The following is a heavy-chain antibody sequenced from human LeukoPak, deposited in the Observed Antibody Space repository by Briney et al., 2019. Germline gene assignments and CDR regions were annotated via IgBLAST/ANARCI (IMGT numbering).Heavy chain of an antibody. CDR1: GCTFTSYW. D-gene: IGHD3-10*01. CDR3: ARLKDYYSSERFDY. Sequence: GESLKISCKGSGCTFTSYWIGWVRQTPGKGLEWMGIIYPGDADTRYSPSFQGQVTISADKSISTAYLQWSSLKASDTAMYYCARLKDYYSSERFDYWGQGTLVTVSS. CDR2: IYPGDADT. J-gene: IGHJ4*02. V-gene: IGHV5-51*01.